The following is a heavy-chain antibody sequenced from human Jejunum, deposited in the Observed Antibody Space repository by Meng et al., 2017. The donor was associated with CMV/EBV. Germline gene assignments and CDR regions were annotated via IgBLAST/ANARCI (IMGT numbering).Heavy chain of an antibody. J-gene: IGHJ4*02. CDR1: GGSVSSGSYY. D-gene: IGHD5-18*01. Sequence: GSLRLSCTVSGGSVSSGSYYWSWIRQPPGKGLEWIGYIYYSGSTNYNPSLKSRVTISVDTSKNQFSLKLSSVTAADTAVYYCAGSNSYAPSVFDYWGQGTLVTVSS. CDR3: AGSNSYAPSVFDY. V-gene: IGHV4-61*01. CDR2: IYYSGST.